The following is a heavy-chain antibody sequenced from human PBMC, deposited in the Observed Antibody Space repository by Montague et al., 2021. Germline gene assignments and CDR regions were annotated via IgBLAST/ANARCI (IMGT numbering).Heavy chain of an antibody. Sequence: YLRLSCAASGFLFNNYVMNWVRQAPGKGLEWVSGINGNSTNIDYADSVKGRFTISRDNAKNSLYLQMNSLRAEDTAFYYCAKVTRDYYPDFWGQGILVTVSS. CDR2: INGNSTNI. D-gene: IGHD3-3*01. CDR1: GFLFNNYV. V-gene: IGHV3-9*01. J-gene: IGHJ4*02. CDR3: AKVTRDYYPDF.